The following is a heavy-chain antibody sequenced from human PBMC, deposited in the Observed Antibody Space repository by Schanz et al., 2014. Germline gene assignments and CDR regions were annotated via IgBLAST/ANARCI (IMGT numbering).Heavy chain of an antibody. CDR1: GYDFHIYA. Sequence: QVQVVQSGAEVKKPGASVTVSCKASGYDFHIYAYSWVRQAPGQGPEWIGWISGYTGDTKYAQKFQHRVNMTTDRTTSTAYMELRSLRSDDTAMYYCATMWGYCTATACQILEGLDVWGQGTMVTVSS. J-gene: IGHJ3*01. D-gene: IGHD2-8*02. V-gene: IGHV1-18*01. CDR3: ATMWGYCTATACQILEGLDV. CDR2: ISGYTGDT.